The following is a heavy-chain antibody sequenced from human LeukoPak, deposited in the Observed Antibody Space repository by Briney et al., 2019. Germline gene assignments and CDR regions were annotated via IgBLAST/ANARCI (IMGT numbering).Heavy chain of an antibody. J-gene: IGHJ5*02. CDR3: ATSFNWNYDH. D-gene: IGHD1-7*01. CDR1: GFTFRTYA. Sequence: GGSLRPSCAASGFTFRTYAMGWVRQAPGKGLEWVSAIGDSGDATYYAGSVKGRFTISRDNSKNTLYLQMSSLRAEDTALYYCATSFNWNYDHWGQGTLVTVSS. V-gene: IGHV3-23*01. CDR2: IGDSGDAT.